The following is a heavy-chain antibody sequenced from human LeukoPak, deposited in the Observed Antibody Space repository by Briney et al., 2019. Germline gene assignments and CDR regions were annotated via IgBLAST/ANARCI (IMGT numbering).Heavy chain of an antibody. Sequence: GESLKISCKGSVYSFTSHWIGWVRQMPGKGLEWMGIIYPGDSDTRYSPSFQGQVTISADKSISTAYLQWSSLKASDTAMYYCARSRVDVDTASDYWGQGTLVTVSS. CDR1: VYSFTSHW. J-gene: IGHJ4*02. CDR2: IYPGDSDT. D-gene: IGHD5-18*01. CDR3: ARSRVDVDTASDY. V-gene: IGHV5-51*01.